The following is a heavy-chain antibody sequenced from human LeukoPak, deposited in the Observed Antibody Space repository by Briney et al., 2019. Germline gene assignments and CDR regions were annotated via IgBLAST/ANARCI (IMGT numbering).Heavy chain of an antibody. V-gene: IGHV1-18*01. CDR3: ARVNTRHYYDILTGRSFLYYYMDV. Sequence: GASVKVSCKASGYTFTSYGISWVRQAPGQGLEWMGWISAYNGNTNYAQKLQGRVTMTTDTSTSTAYMELRSLRSDDTAVYYCARVNTRHYYDILTGRSFLYYYMDVWGKGTTVTISS. CDR2: ISAYNGNT. D-gene: IGHD3-9*01. J-gene: IGHJ6*03. CDR1: GYTFTSYG.